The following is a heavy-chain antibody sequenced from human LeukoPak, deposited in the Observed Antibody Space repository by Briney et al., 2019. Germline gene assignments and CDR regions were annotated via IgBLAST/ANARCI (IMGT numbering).Heavy chain of an antibody. CDR1: GFTFSNYD. D-gene: IGHD5-18*01. Sequence: PGGSLTLSCAASGFTFSNYDMNWIRQAPGRGLDWISYISSSTSSRYYSDSVKGRFTISRDNSKNTLHLLMNSLRAEDTAVYYCARDQYSYAHAAHWGQGTLVTVSS. CDR2: ISSSTSSR. CDR3: ARDQYSYAHAAH. V-gene: IGHV3-48*01. J-gene: IGHJ4*02.